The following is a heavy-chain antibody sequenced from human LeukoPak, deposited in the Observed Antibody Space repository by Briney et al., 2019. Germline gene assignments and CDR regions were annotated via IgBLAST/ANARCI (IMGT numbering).Heavy chain of an antibody. V-gene: IGHV4-38-2*02. Sequence: PSETLSLTCTVSGYSISSDYYWGWIPQPPRKGLELIWSIYHSGSTYYNPSLQSRVTISIDTAKNQFARKLSSVTAAATAVYYCPRAGDDCSSTSCYTQPNNWFDPWGQGTLVTVSS. CDR2: IYHSGST. D-gene: IGHD2-2*02. CDR3: PRAGDDCSSTSCYTQPNNWFDP. J-gene: IGHJ5*02. CDR1: GYSISSDYY.